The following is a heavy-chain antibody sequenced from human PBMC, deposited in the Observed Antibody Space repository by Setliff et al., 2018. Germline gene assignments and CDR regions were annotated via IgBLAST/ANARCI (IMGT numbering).Heavy chain of an antibody. CDR3: ARDGYYYDSSAYYPVDK. CDR1: GYTLTELS. Sequence: SCKVSGYTLTELSRHWVRQAPGKGLEWVAVISYDGSNKYYADSVKGRFTISRDNPKNTLYLQMNSLRAEDTAVYYCARDGYYYDSSAYYPVDKWGQGTLVTVSS. V-gene: IGHV3-30*04. CDR2: ISYDGSNK. D-gene: IGHD3-22*01. J-gene: IGHJ4*02.